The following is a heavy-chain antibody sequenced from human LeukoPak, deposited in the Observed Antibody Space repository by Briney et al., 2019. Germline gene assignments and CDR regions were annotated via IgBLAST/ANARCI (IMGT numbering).Heavy chain of an antibody. V-gene: IGHV4-31*03. J-gene: IGHJ6*02. CDR1: GGSISSGGYY. CDR3: ASVRQGDRRYYYYYGMDV. D-gene: IGHD3-10*02. CDR2: IYYSGST. Sequence: KSSETLSLTCTVSGGSISSGGYYWSWIRQHPGKGLEWIGYIYYSGSTYYNPSLKSRVTISVDTSKNQFSLKLSSVTAADTAVYYCASVRQGDRRYYYYYGMDVWGQGTTVTVSS.